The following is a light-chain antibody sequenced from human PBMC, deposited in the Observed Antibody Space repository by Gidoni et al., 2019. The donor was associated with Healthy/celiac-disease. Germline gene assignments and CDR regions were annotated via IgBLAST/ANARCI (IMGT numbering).Light chain of an antibody. CDR1: QSVSSSY. CDR3: QQYGSSPPGT. CDR2: GAS. Sequence: EIVLTQSPGTLSLSPGERATLSGRASQSVSSSYLAWYQQKPGQAPRLLIDGASSRATGIPDRFSGSGSGTDFTLTISRLEPEDFAVYYCQQYGSSPPGTFGQGTKVEIK. V-gene: IGKV3-20*01. J-gene: IGKJ1*01.